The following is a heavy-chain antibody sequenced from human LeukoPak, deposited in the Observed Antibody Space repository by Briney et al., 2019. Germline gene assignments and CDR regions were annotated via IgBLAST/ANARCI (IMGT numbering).Heavy chain of an antibody. J-gene: IGHJ5*02. Sequence: SETLSLTCSVCGGSISTYYWNWIRQPPGKGLEWVGYVYYSGSTNYNPSLKSRVTISVDTSKNQLSLNLTSVTAADTAVYYCAREDYYGSGSYNWFDPWGQGILVPVSS. CDR1: GGSISTYY. CDR3: AREDYYGSGSYNWFDP. D-gene: IGHD3-10*01. CDR2: VYYSGST. V-gene: IGHV4-59*01.